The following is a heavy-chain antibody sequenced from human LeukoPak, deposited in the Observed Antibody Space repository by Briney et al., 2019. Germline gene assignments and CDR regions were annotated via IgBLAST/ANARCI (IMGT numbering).Heavy chain of an antibody. D-gene: IGHD6-6*01. CDR1: GLTFSRYE. J-gene: IGHJ4*02. V-gene: IGHV3-48*03. Sequence: PGGSLTLSCAASGLTFSRYEMIWAPQAPGRGRECFSHIIKRDSTIYSAPSVKGRFTLYRDKAKDLLELQMHRLRAKGTVVFYCARAREFYYWGEGALVTVSS. CDR2: IIKRDSTI. CDR3: ARAREFYY.